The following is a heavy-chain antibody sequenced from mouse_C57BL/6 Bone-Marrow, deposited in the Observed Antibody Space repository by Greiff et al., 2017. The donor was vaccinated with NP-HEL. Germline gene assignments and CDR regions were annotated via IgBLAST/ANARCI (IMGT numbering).Heavy chain of an antibody. Sequence: VQLQQPGAELVRPGSSVKLSCKASGYTFTSYWMHWVKQRPIQGLEWIGNIDPSDSETHYNQKFKDKATLTVDKSSSTAYMQLSSLTSEDSAVYYCTNYYGSSYPYWYFDVWGTGTTVTVSS. J-gene: IGHJ1*03. D-gene: IGHD1-1*01. CDR1: GYTFTSYW. CDR3: TNYYGSSYPYWYFDV. CDR2: IDPSDSET. V-gene: IGHV1-52*01.